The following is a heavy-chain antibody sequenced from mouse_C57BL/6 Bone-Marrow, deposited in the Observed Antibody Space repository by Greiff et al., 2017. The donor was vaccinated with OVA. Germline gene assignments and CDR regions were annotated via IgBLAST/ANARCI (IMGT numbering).Heavy chain of an antibody. J-gene: IGHJ3*01. CDR3: ARSSLYYYGSSWGFAY. CDR1: GYTFTSYG. CDR2: IYPRSGNT. D-gene: IGHD1-1*01. Sequence: QVQLQQSGAELARPGASVKLSCKASGYTFTSYGISWVKQRTGQGLEWIGEIYPRSGNTYYNEKFKGKATLTADKSSSTAYMELRSLTSEDSAVYFCARSSLYYYGSSWGFAYWGQGTLVTVSA. V-gene: IGHV1-81*01.